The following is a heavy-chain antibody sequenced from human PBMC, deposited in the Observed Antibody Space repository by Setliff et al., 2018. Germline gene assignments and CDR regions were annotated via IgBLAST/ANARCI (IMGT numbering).Heavy chain of an antibody. CDR3: AKKGPVIIWDYYYGMDV. D-gene: IGHD3-3*01. CDR2: MNPNSGNT. V-gene: IGHV1-8*01. CDR1: GYTFTSYD. J-gene: IGHJ6*02. Sequence: ASVKVSCKASGYTFTSYDINWVRQATGQGLEWMGWMNPNSGNTGYAQKFQGRVTMTRNTSISTAYMELNSLRAEDTAVYYCAKKGPVIIWDYYYGMDVWGQGTTVTVSS.